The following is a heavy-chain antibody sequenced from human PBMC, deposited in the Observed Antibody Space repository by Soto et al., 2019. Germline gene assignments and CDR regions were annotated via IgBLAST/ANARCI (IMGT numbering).Heavy chain of an antibody. D-gene: IGHD3-16*01. Sequence: QVQLVESGGGVVQPGRSLRLSCAASGFTFSSYAMHWVRQAPGKGLEWVAVISYDGSNKYYADSVKGRFTISRDNSKNTLYLQMNSLRAEDTAVYYCARALGYYYYGMDVWGQGTTVTVSS. CDR3: ARALGYYYYGMDV. V-gene: IGHV3-30-3*01. CDR2: ISYDGSNK. J-gene: IGHJ6*02. CDR1: GFTFSSYA.